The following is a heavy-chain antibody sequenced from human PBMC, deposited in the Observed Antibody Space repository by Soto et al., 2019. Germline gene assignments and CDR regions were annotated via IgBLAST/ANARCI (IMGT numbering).Heavy chain of an antibody. Sequence: QLQLQESGPGLVKPSETLSLTCTVSGGSISSSSYYWGWIRQPPGKGLEWIGSIYYSGSTYYNPSLQSRVTISVDTSKNQFSLKLSSVTAADTAVYYCARQGQDESQLWLLTQSGYFDYWGQGTLVTVSS. D-gene: IGHD5-18*01. J-gene: IGHJ4*02. CDR2: IYYSGST. CDR1: GGSISSSSYY. CDR3: ARQGQDESQLWLLTQSGYFDY. V-gene: IGHV4-39*01.